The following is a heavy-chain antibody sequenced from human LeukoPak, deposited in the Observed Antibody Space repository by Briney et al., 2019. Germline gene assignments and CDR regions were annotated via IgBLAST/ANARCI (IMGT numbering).Heavy chain of an antibody. V-gene: IGHV3-30-3*01. J-gene: IGHJ3*02. CDR3: ATGPFSAFAI. Sequence: GRSLRLSCAASGFTFSSYAMHWVRQAPGKGLEWVAVISYDGSNKYYADSVKGRFTISRDNTRNMLYLQMNSLRVEDTAVYFCATGPFSAFAIWGQGTTLIVSS. CDR2: ISYDGSNK. D-gene: IGHD1-14*01. CDR1: GFTFSSYA.